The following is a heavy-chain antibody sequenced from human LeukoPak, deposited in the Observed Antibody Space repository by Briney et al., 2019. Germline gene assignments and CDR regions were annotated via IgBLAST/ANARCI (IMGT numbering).Heavy chain of an antibody. J-gene: IGHJ4*02. CDR1: GGSISSSSYY. CDR2: IYYSGTT. V-gene: IGHV4-39*01. D-gene: IGHD3-3*01. CDR3: ARLRFDFWSGYTHPYFDY. Sequence: SETLSLTCTVSGGSISSSSYYWGWIRQPPGKGLEWIGSIYYSGTTYYNPSLKSRVTISVDTSKIQFSMKLSSVAATDTAVYFCARLRFDFWSGYTHPYFDYWGQGTLVTVSS.